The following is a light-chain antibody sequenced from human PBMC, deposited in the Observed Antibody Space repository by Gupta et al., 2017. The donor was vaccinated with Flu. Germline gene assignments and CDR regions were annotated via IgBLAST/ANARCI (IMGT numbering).Light chain of an antibody. V-gene: IGKV1-33*01. CDR1: QDISTY. Sequence: DIQMTQSPSSLSASVGDRVTITCQASQDISTYLNWYKHKPGKAPKLLIYDASNWETGVPSRFSGSGYGTDFSFTISSRQPEDFAAYYCQQAENLPPFTFGHGTKVDIK. CDR2: DAS. CDR3: QQAENLPPFT. J-gene: IGKJ3*01.